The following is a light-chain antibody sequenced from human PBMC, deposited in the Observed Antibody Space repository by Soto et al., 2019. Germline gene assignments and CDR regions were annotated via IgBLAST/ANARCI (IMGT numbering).Light chain of an antibody. CDR1: QGISNS. CDR3: QQLNSYPRT. J-gene: IGKJ2*01. V-gene: IGKV1-9*01. Sequence: DSLLSQSPSFMSASVGDRVTITCRASQGISNSLAWYQQKPGKAPRLLIYAASTLQSGVPSRFSGSGSGTEFTLTISSLQPEDFASYYCQQLNSYPRTFGQGTKLEIK. CDR2: AAS.